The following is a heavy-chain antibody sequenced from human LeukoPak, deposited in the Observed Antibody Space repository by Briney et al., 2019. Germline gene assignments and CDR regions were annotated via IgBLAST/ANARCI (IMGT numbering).Heavy chain of an antibody. V-gene: IGHV3-48*01. Sequence: GGSLRLSCAASGFTFSSYSMNWVRQAPGKGLEWVSYISSSSSTIYYADSVKGRFTISRDNAKNSLYLQMNSLRAEDTAVYYCARVMGMYSSDWYSWDGFDYWGQGTLVTVSS. CDR2: ISSSSSTI. D-gene: IGHD6-19*01. CDR1: GFTFSSYS. J-gene: IGHJ4*02. CDR3: ARVMGMYSSDWYSWDGFDY.